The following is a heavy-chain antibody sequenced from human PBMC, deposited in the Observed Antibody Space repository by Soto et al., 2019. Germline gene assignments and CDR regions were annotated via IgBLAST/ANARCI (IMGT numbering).Heavy chain of an antibody. Sequence: SETLSLTCTVSGGSISSSSYYWGWIRQPPGKGLEWIGSIYYSGSTYYNPSLKSRVTISVDTSKNQFSLKLSSVTAADTAVYYCARHELELPYSDYPGQGTLVTVSS. J-gene: IGHJ4*02. CDR1: GGSISSSSYY. CDR2: IYYSGST. V-gene: IGHV4-39*01. CDR3: ARHELELPYSDY. D-gene: IGHD1-7*01.